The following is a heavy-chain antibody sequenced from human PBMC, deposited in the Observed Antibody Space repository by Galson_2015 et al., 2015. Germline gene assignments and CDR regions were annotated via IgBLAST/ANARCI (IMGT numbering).Heavy chain of an antibody. Sequence: TLSLTCAVSGGSISSGDYYWSWIRQHPGKGLEWIGYIYYSGSTYYNPSLKSRVSISLDTSKNQFSLKLSSVTAADTAVYYCARDARGGYGDFDYWGQGTQVTVSS. CDR3: ARDARGGYGDFDY. CDR2: IYYSGST. V-gene: IGHV4-31*11. J-gene: IGHJ4*02. D-gene: IGHD3-22*01. CDR1: GGSISSGDYY.